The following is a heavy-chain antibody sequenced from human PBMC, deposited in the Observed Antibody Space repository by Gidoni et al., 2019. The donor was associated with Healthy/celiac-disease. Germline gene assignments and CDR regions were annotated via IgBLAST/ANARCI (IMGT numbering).Heavy chain of an antibody. Sequence: QVQLQESGPGLVKPSQTLSLTCTVSGGSISSGSYYWSWIRQPAGKGLEWIGRIYTSGSTNYNPSLKSRVTMSVDTSKNQFSLKLSSVTAADTAVYYCARSPSGNYGMDVWGQGTTVTVSS. D-gene: IGHD6-13*01. CDR2: IYTSGST. CDR1: GGSISSGSYY. CDR3: ARSPSGNYGMDV. V-gene: IGHV4-61*02. J-gene: IGHJ6*02.